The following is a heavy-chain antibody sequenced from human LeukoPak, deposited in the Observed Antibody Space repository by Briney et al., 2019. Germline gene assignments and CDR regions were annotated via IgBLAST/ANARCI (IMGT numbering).Heavy chain of an antibody. V-gene: IGHV4-61*01. CDR1: GYSISSGYY. Sequence: PSETLSLTCTVSGYSISSGYYWGWIRQPPGKGLEWIGYIYYSGSTNYNPSLKSRVTISVDTSKNQFSLKLSSVTAADTAVYYCARGPPWILGAFDIWGQGTMVTVSS. CDR3: ARGPPWILGAFDI. J-gene: IGHJ3*02. D-gene: IGHD5-12*01. CDR2: IYYSGST.